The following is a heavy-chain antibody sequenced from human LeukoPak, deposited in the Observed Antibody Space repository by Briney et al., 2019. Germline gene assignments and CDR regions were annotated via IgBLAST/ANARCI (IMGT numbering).Heavy chain of an antibody. V-gene: IGHV4-39*01. CDR2: IYYSGST. J-gene: IGHJ4*02. D-gene: IGHD1-20*01. Sequence: MPSETLSLTCTVSGGSISSSSYYWGWIRQPPGKGLEWIGSIYYSGSTYYNPSLRSQVTISVDTSKNQFSLKLSSVTAADTAVYYCASPPLPALTGTPATDYWGQGTLVTVSS. CDR1: GGSISSSSYY. CDR3: ASPPLPALTGTPATDY.